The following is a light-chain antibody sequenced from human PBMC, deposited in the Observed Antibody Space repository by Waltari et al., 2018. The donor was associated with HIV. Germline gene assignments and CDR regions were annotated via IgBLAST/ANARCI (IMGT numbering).Light chain of an antibody. Sequence: QALVTQEPSLPVSPGGTVTLTCDSSTGPVTTAHYPYWLQQRPVQAPMTLIFDTTKRHSWTPARLSGSRLGGKAALTLARAQSEEEAEYYCLLSYNGARVFGGGTKVTV. CDR2: DTT. V-gene: IGLV7-46*01. CDR1: TGPVTTAHY. CDR3: LLSYNGARV. J-gene: IGLJ3*02.